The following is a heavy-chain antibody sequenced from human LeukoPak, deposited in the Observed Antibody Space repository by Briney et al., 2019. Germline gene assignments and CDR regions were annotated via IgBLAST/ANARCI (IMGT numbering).Heavy chain of an antibody. Sequence: ASVKVSCKASGYSFIGYYIHWVRQAPGQRLEWMGWINAGNGNTKYSQEFQGRVTITRDTSASTAYMELSSLRSEDMAVYYCARDGGYCSGGSCYNYFDYWGQGTLVTVSS. V-gene: IGHV1-3*03. J-gene: IGHJ4*02. D-gene: IGHD2-15*01. CDR2: INAGNGNT. CDR1: GYSFIGYY. CDR3: ARDGGYCSGGSCYNYFDY.